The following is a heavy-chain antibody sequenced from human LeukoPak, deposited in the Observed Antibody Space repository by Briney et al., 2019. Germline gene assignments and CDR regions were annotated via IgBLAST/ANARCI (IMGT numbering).Heavy chain of an antibody. J-gene: IGHJ3*02. CDR1: GYTFTSYG. Sequence: EASVKVSCKASGYTFTSYGISWVRQAPGQGLEWMGWISAYNGNTNYAQKLQGRVTMTTDTSTSTAYMGLRSLRSDDTAVYYCARSVGGGRYCSGGSCPGDDFDIWGQGTMVTVSS. CDR2: ISAYNGNT. D-gene: IGHD2-15*01. V-gene: IGHV1-18*04. CDR3: ARSVGGGRYCSGGSCPGDDFDI.